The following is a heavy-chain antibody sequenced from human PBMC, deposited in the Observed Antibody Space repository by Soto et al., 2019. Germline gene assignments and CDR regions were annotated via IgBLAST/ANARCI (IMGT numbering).Heavy chain of an antibody. CDR3: ARSVSTIGGY. CDR2: IKEDGSEK. V-gene: IGHV3-7*01. D-gene: IGHD3-16*01. J-gene: IGHJ4*02. Sequence: EVQLVESGGGLVQPGGSLRLSCAASGFTFSNYWMTWVRQAPGKGLEWVASIKEDGSEKYHVDSVKGRFTISRDNAENSLSLQMNSLRVEDTAIYYCARSVSTIGGYCGLGILVTVSS. CDR1: GFTFSNYW.